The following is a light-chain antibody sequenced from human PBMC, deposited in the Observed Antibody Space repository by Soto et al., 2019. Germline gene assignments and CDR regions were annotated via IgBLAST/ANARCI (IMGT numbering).Light chain of an antibody. Sequence: QSVLAPPGSVCGSPGQSITISRTGTSSDLAIYNYVSWYQQQPGKAPKLMIYQVTNRPSGVSNRFSGSRSGNTASLTISGLQAEDEADYYCSSYTDSSNYVCGTGTKVTVL. V-gene: IGLV2-14*01. J-gene: IGLJ1*01. CDR2: QVT. CDR3: SSYTDSSNYV. CDR1: SSDLAIYNY.